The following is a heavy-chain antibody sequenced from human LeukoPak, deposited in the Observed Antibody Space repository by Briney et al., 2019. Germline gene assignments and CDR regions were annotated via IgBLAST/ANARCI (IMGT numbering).Heavy chain of an antibody. CDR1: GYTFTSYD. V-gene: IGHV1-8*01. Sequence: ASVKVSCKASGYTFTSYDINWVRQAAGQGLEWMGWMNPNSGNTGYAQKLQGRVTMTTDTSTSTAYMELRSLRSDDTAVYYCARDRDYGPMWNYWGQGTLVTVSS. D-gene: IGHD4/OR15-4a*01. CDR3: ARDRDYGPMWNY. J-gene: IGHJ4*02. CDR2: MNPNSGNT.